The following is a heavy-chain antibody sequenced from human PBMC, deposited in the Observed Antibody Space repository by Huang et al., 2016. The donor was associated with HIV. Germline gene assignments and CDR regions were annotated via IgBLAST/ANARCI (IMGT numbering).Heavy chain of an antibody. CDR3: ARPLLGYSNGYYFDC. CDR1: GFSFTNYW. J-gene: IGHJ4*02. D-gene: IGHD5-18*01. V-gene: IGHV5-51*03. Sequence: EVQLVQSGAEEKKPGESLKISCKGSGFSFTNYWIGWVRQMPGKGLEWMGIIYPGDSDTTYSPSFRGQVTISADKSINTAYLQWNSLKASDSAMYYCARPLLGYSNGYYFDCWGQGTLVTVSS. CDR2: IYPGDSDT.